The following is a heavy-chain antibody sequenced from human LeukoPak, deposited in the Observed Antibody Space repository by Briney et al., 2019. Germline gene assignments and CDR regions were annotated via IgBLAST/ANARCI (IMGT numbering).Heavy chain of an antibody. CDR1: GGSISSGSYY. CDR3: AREKDYYDSSGYSPSYDY. Sequence: SETLSLTCTVSGGSISSGSYYWSWIRQPAGKGLEWIGRIYTSGSTNYNPSLKSRVTISVDTSKNQFSLKLSSVTAADTAVYYCAREKDYYDSSGYSPSYDYWGQGTLVTVSS. CDR2: IYTSGST. J-gene: IGHJ4*02. V-gene: IGHV4-61*02. D-gene: IGHD3-22*01.